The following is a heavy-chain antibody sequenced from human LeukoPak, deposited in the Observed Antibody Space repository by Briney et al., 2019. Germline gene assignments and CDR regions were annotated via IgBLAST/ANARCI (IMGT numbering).Heavy chain of an antibody. CDR2: ISYDGRNQ. J-gene: IGHJ4*02. CDR1: GFSFTTYG. D-gene: IGHD1-26*01. V-gene: IGHV3-30*18. CDR3: VKDRTINGRSSPFDS. Sequence: GGSLRLSCTASGFSFTTYGMHWVRQAPLKGLEWLAAISYDGRNQNYADSVKGRFTIFRDNSQNTLYLQMNSLRAEDTALYYCVKDRTINGRSSPFDSWGQGTLVTVSS.